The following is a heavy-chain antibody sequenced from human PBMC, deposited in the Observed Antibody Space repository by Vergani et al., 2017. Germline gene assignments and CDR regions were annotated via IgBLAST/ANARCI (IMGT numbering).Heavy chain of an antibody. J-gene: IGHJ4*02. D-gene: IGHD3-3*01. CDR3: ARTYYDFGSGYPYYFDY. Sequence: QVQLQESGPGLVKPSETLSLTCTVSGGSISSYYWSWIRQPPGKGLEWIGYIYYSGSTNYNPSLKSRVTISVDTSKNQFSLKLSSVTAADTAVYYCARTYYDFGSGYPYYFDYWGQGTLVTVSS. CDR1: GGSISSYY. V-gene: IGHV4-59*01. CDR2: IYYSGST.